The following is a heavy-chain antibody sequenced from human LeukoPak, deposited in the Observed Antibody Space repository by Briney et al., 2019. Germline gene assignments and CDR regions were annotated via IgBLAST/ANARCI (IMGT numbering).Heavy chain of an antibody. D-gene: IGHD5-24*01. CDR1: GFTFDDYA. CDR3: AKDIWPGWWLQLDY. V-gene: IGHV3-43*02. J-gene: IGHJ4*02. Sequence: GYLRLSCAASGFTFDDYAMHWVRQAPGKGLEWVSLISGDGGSTYYADSVKGRFTISRDNSKNSLYLQMNSLRTEDTALYYCAKDIWPGWWLQLDYWGQGTLVTVPS. CDR2: ISGDGGST.